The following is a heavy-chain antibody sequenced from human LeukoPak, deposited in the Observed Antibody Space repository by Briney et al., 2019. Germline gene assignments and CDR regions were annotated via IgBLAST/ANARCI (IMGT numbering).Heavy chain of an antibody. CDR1: GYTFTDYY. Sequence: KXSGYTFTDYYIHWVRQAPGQGLEWMGWINPNSDYTFYAQKFQGRVTLTRDTSISTVYMELTTLTSDDTALYYCAVAPGDYWGQGTLVSVSA. D-gene: IGHD2-21*01. J-gene: IGHJ4*02. CDR3: AVAPGDY. V-gene: IGHV1-2*02. CDR2: INPNSDYT.